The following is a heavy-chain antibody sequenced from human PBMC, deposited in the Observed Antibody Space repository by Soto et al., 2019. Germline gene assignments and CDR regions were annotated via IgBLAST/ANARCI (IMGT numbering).Heavy chain of an antibody. Sequence: GESLKIPCKGSGYSFTSCWIGWVRQMPGKGLEWMGIIYPGDSDTRYSPSFQGQVTISADKSISTAYLQWSSLKASDTAMYYCARAYSGYDLYYYYGMDVWGQGTTVTVSS. CDR1: GYSFTSCW. CDR3: ARAYSGYDLYYYYGMDV. CDR2: IYPGDSDT. D-gene: IGHD5-12*01. J-gene: IGHJ6*02. V-gene: IGHV5-51*01.